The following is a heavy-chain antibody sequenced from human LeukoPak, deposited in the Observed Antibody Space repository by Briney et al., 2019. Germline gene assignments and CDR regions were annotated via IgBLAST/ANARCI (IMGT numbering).Heavy chain of an antibody. V-gene: IGHV4-39*01. J-gene: IGHJ5*02. CDR1: GGSISSSSYD. CDR2: IYYSGST. Sequence: KPSETLSLTCTVSGGSISSSSYDWGWIRQSPGKGLEWIGIIYYSGSTYYNPSLKSRLTISVDTSKNQFSLKLSSATATDTAVYYCARRGYCSSTSCYEYWFDPWGQGTLVTVSS. D-gene: IGHD2-2*01. CDR3: ARRGYCSSTSCYEYWFDP.